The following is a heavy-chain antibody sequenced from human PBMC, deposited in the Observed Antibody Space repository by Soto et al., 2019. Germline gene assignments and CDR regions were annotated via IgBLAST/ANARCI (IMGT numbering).Heavy chain of an antibody. CDR2: VSANGQGI. J-gene: IGHJ4*02. CDR1: GFTFSSSA. CDR3: AKDRHYPRDYFHY. V-gene: IGHV3-23*01. Sequence: GGSLRLSCAASGFTFSSSAISWVRRAPGKGLEWVSAVSANGQGIYYANSVRGRFTISRDNSKNTVFLHMDSLSAEDTAVYYCAKDRHYPRDYFHYWGQGTLVTVSS. D-gene: IGHD3-10*01.